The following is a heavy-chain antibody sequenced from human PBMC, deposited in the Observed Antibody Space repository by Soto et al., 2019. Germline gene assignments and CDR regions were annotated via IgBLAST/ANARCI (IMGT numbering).Heavy chain of an antibody. CDR1: GGSFSGYY. V-gene: IGHV4-34*01. Sequence: SETLSLTCAVYGGSFSGYYWSWIRQPPGKGLEWIGEINHSGSTNYNPSLKSRVTISVDTSKNQFSLKLSSVTAADTAVYYCARPDVKWSHAFDIWGQGAMVTVSS. J-gene: IGHJ3*02. D-gene: IGHD1-26*01. CDR3: ARPDVKWSHAFDI. CDR2: INHSGST.